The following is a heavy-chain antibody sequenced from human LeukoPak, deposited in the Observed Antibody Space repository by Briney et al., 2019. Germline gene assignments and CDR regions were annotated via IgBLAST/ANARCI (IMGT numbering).Heavy chain of an antibody. CDR1: GGSISSYY. V-gene: IGHV4-59*08. CDR3: ARGGLGYCSGGSRYSHYYYYYYMDV. Sequence: PSETLSLTCTVSGGSISSYYWSWIRQPPGKGLEWIGYIYYSGSTNYNPSLKSRVTISVDTSKNQFSLKLSSVTAADTAVYYCARGGLGYCSGGSRYSHYYYYYYMDVWGKGTTVTISS. CDR2: IYYSGST. D-gene: IGHD2-15*01. J-gene: IGHJ6*03.